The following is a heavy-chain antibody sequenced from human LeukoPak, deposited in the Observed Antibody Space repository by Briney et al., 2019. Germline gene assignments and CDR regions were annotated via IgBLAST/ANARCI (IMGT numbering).Heavy chain of an antibody. D-gene: IGHD3-16*02. CDR1: GYTFTSYG. CDR3: ARDGAEFGGVIARLDY. V-gene: IGHV1-46*01. J-gene: IGHJ4*02. Sequence: ASVKVSCKASGYTFTSYGISWVRQAPGQGLEWMGIINPSGGSTSYAQKFQGRVTMTRDTSTSTVYMELSSLRSEDTAVYYCARDGAEFGGVIARLDYWGQGTLVTVSS. CDR2: INPSGGST.